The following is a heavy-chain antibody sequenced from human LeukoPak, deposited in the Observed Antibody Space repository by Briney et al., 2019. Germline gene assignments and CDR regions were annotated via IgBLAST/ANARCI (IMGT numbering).Heavy chain of an antibody. CDR3: GKTIQESSGVGGD. D-gene: IGHD1-26*01. CDR1: GFTFSRSA. Sequence: PGGSLRLSCVASGFTFSRSAMTWVRQAPGQGLEWVSAIGGSGGSTYYADSVKGRFTISRDNSKNTVYLQLNSLRGEDTAVYYCGKTIQESSGVGGDWGQGTLVTVSS. V-gene: IGHV3-23*01. CDR2: IGGSGGST. J-gene: IGHJ1*01.